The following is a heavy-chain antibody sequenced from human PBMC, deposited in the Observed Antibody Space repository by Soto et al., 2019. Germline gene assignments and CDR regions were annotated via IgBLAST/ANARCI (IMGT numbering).Heavy chain of an antibody. Sequence: QVQLQESGPGLVKPSETLSLTCTVSGGSISGGVYYWSWIRQPPVKGLEWIGYIYASGSTYYNPSLKSRVTISVDTSNNQFSLRLTSVTAADSAVYYCAREVIPLTTDWYFDLWGRGTLVTVSP. J-gene: IGHJ2*01. CDR2: IYASGST. D-gene: IGHD4-17*01. V-gene: IGHV4-30-4*01. CDR3: AREVIPLTTDWYFDL. CDR1: GGSISGGVYY.